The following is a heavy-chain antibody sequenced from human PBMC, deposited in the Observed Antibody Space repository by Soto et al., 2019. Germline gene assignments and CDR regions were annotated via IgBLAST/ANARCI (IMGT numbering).Heavy chain of an antibody. D-gene: IGHD2-8*01. J-gene: IGHJ5*02. Sequence: SETLSLTCTVSGGSISSYYWSWIRQPPGKGLEWIGYIYYSGSTNYNPSLKRRVTISADTSKNQFSLKLSSVTAADTAVYYCARHPLMVYAMGWFDPWGQGTLVTVSS. CDR2: IYYSGST. CDR1: GGSISSYY. V-gene: IGHV4-59*08. CDR3: ARHPLMVYAMGWFDP.